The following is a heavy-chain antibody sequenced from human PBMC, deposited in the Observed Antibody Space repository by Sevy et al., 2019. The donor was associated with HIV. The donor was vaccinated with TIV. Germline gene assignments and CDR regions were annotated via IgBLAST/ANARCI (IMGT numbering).Heavy chain of an antibody. V-gene: IGHV3-48*01. CDR3: ARDTLGYCTGGVCYYYYYYYGMDV. Sequence: GSLRLSCAASGFTFSSYSMNWVRQAPGKGLEWVSYISSSSSTIYYADSVKGRFTISRDNAKNSLYQQMNGLRAEDTAVYYCARDTLGYCTGGVCYYYYYYYGMDVWGQGTTVTVSS. CDR1: GFTFSSYS. D-gene: IGHD2-8*02. J-gene: IGHJ6*02. CDR2: ISSSSSTI.